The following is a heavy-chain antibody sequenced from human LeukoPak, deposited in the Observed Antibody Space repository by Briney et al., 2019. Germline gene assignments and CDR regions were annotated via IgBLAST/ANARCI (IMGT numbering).Heavy chain of an antibody. CDR1: GGPISTYY. CDR2: ISYSGGT. J-gene: IGHJ5*01. CDR3: ARADDRSGYFRGRFDS. D-gene: IGHD3-22*01. V-gene: IGHV4-59*01. Sequence: PSETLSLTCTVSGGPISTYYWSWIRQPPGKRLEWIGYISYSGGTNYNPSLKSRVTISVDTSKNQFSLKLTSVTAADTALYYCARADDRSGYFRGRFDSWGQGTLVTVSS.